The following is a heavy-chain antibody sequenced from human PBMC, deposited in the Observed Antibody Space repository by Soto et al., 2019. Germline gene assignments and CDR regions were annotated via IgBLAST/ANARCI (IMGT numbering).Heavy chain of an antibody. CDR3: ARSRFLEWLYSYYYYGMDV. D-gene: IGHD3-3*01. CDR2: IWYDGSNK. Sequence: QVQLVESEGGVVQPGRSLRLSCAASGFTFSSYGMHWVRQAPGKGLEWVAVIWYDGSNKYYADSVKGRFTISRDNSKNTLYLQMNSLRAEDTAVYYCARSRFLEWLYSYYYYGMDVWGQGTTVTVSS. V-gene: IGHV3-33*01. CDR1: GFTFSSYG. J-gene: IGHJ6*02.